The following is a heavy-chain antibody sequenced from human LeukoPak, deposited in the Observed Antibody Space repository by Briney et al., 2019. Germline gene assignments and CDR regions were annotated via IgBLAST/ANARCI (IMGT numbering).Heavy chain of an antibody. Sequence: GASVKVSCKASGYTFSTYGISWVRQAPGQGLEWMGWITPYNGDTNYAQKLQGRVTMTTDMSTSTAYMELRSLRSDDTAVYYCGRRGWRCGCRHLSQHWGQGTLVTVPS. CDR3: GRRGWRCGCRHLSQH. J-gene: IGHJ1*01. CDR2: ITPYNGDT. D-gene: IGHD2-8*02. CDR1: GYTFSTYG. V-gene: IGHV1-18*01.